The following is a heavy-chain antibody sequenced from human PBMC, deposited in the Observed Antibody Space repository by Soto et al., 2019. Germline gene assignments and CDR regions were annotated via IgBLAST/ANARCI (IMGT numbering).Heavy chain of an antibody. CDR3: ARGGIGQWLVTHYGMDV. CDR2: INPNSGGT. V-gene: IGHV1-2*02. J-gene: IGHJ6*02. D-gene: IGHD6-19*01. Sequence: ASVKVSCKASGYTFTGYYMHWVRQAPGQGLEWMGWINPNSGGTNYAQKFQGRVTMTRDTPISTAYMELSRLRSDDTAVYYCARGGIGQWLVTHYGMDVWGQGTTVTVSS. CDR1: GYTFTGYY.